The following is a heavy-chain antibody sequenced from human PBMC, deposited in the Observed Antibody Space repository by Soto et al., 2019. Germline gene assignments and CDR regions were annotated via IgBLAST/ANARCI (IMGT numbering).Heavy chain of an antibody. V-gene: IGHV1-18*01. CDR3: ARAGIAVADSWFDP. J-gene: IGHJ5*02. D-gene: IGHD6-19*01. CDR1: GYTFTSYG. CDR2: ISAYNGNT. Sequence: GAAVKVSCRASGYTFTSYGISWVRQAPGQGLEWMGWISAYNGNTNYAQKLQGRVTMTTDTSTSTAYMELRSLRSDDTAVYYCARAGIAVADSWFDPWGQGTLVTVSS.